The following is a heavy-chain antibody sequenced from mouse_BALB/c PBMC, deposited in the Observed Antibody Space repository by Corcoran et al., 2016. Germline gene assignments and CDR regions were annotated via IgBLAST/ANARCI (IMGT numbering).Heavy chain of an antibody. CDR3: ASLTTATGYYAIDY. Sequence: QVQLQQSGAELMKPGASVKISCKATGYTFSSYWIEWVKQRPGHGLEWIGEILPGSGSTNYNEKFKGKATFTADTSSNTAYMQLSSLTSEDSAVYYCASLTTATGYYAIDYWGQGTSVTVSS. CDR2: ILPGSGST. J-gene: IGHJ4*01. V-gene: IGHV1-9*01. D-gene: IGHD1-2*01. CDR1: GYTFSSYW.